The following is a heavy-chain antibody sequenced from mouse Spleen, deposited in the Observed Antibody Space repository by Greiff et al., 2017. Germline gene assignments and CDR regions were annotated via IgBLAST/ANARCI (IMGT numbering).Heavy chain of an antibody. CDR1: GFTFSSYA. CDR3: AREGRGYFDY. V-gene: IGHV5-9*04. J-gene: IGHJ2*01. Sequence: EVKLVESGGGLVKLGGSLKLSCAASGFTFSSYAMSWVRQTPEKRLEWVATISSGGGNTYYPDSVKGRFTISRDNAKNTLYLQMSSLKSEDTAMYYCAREGRGYFDYWGQGTTLTVSS. CDR2: ISSGGGNT.